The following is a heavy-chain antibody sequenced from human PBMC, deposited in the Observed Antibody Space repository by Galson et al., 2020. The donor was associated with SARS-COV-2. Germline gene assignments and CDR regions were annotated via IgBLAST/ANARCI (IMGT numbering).Heavy chain of an antibody. D-gene: IGHD6-13*01. CDR2: IYHSGSN. CDR1: GGPISSGGNS. J-gene: IGHJ5*02. V-gene: IGHV4-30-2*01. Sequence: TLSLTCAVSGGPISSGGNSWSWHRQPQGKGLEWIVHIYHSGSNYYNPSLKSRVTISVDRSKNQFSLKLSSVTAADMAVYYCAREIAAAGTGCFDPWDQGTLVTVSS. CDR3: AREIAAAGTGCFDP.